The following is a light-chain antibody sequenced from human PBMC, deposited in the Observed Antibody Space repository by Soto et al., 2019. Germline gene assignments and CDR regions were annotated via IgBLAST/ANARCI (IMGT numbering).Light chain of an antibody. Sequence: SVLTQPTSVSGSPGQRVTISCTGSSSNIGAGFDVHWYQQLPATAPKLLIYGNTNRPSGVPDRFSGSKSGTSATLTITGLQAEDEADYYCQSYDNSLSAFYVFGTGTKVTVL. CDR1: SSNIGAGFD. CDR3: QSYDNSLSAFYV. CDR2: GNT. V-gene: IGLV1-40*01. J-gene: IGLJ1*01.